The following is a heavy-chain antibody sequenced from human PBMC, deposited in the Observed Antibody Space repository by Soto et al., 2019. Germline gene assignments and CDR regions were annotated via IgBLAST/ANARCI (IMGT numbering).Heavy chain of an antibody. V-gene: IGHV3-30-3*01. J-gene: IGHJ4*02. D-gene: IGHD3-22*01. CDR3: ASPYFYDSSGPPSN. Sequence: GGSLRLSCAASGFTFSSFTMHWVRQAPGQGLEWVAVISYDGANKYYADSVKGRFTISRDDSKNTLYVQMNSLRIEDTAVYYCASPYFYDSSGPPSNWGQGSLVTAPQ. CDR1: GFTFSSFT. CDR2: ISYDGANK.